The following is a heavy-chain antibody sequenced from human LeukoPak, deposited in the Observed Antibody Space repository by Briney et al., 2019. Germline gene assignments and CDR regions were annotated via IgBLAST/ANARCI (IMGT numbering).Heavy chain of an antibody. CDR3: ATGTAAAGTLDYYYYGMDV. J-gene: IGHJ6*02. Sequence: GASVKVSCKASGYTFTSYGISWVRQAPGQGLEWMGWISAYNGNTNYAQKLQGRVTMTTDTSTSTAYMELRSLRSDDTAVYYCATGTAAAGTLDYYYYGMDVWGQGTTVTVSS. D-gene: IGHD6-13*01. V-gene: IGHV1-18*01. CDR2: ISAYNGNT. CDR1: GYTFTSYG.